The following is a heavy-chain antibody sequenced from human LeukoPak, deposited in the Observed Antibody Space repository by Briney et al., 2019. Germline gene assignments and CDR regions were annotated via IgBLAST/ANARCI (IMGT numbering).Heavy chain of an antibody. CDR1: GFTFSSSA. CDR3: ARGYISPRMNWFDP. CDR2: LSNTGATT. V-gene: IGHV3-23*01. J-gene: IGHJ5*02. D-gene: IGHD3-16*02. Sequence: PGGSLRLSCAASGFTFSSSAMSWVRQAPGKGLEWVSTLSNTGATTYYADSVKGRFTISRDNAKNSLYLQMNSLRAEDTAVYYCARGYISPRMNWFDPWGQGTLVTVSS.